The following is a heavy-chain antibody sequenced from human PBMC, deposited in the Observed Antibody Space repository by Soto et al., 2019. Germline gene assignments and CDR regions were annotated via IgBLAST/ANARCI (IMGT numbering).Heavy chain of an antibody. CDR1: GFTFSSYA. Sequence: GGSLRLSCAASGFTFSSYAMSWVRQAPGKGLEWVSAISGSGGSTYYADSVKGRFTISRDNSKNTLYLQMNSLRAEDTAVYYCAKVAPRYYYDSSGYPPPDYWGQGTLVTVSS. CDR3: AKVAPRYYYDSSGYPPPDY. J-gene: IGHJ4*02. CDR2: ISGSGGST. D-gene: IGHD3-22*01. V-gene: IGHV3-23*01.